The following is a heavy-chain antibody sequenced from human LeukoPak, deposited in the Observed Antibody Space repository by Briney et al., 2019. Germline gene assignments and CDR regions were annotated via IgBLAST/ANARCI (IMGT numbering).Heavy chain of an antibody. CDR3: ARGGGVAAAGTPQQAFDY. CDR1: GFTFSSYW. D-gene: IGHD6-13*01. CDR2: IKQDGSEK. V-gene: IGHV3-7*01. J-gene: IGHJ4*02. Sequence: GGSLRLSCAASGFTFSSYWMSWVRQAPGKGLEGVANIKQDGSEKYYVDSVKGRFTIARDNAKNSLYLQMNSLRAEDTAVYYCARGGGVAAAGTPQQAFDYWGQGTLVTVSS.